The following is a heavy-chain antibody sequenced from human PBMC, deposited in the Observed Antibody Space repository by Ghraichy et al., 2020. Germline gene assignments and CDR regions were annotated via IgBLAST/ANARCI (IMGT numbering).Heavy chain of an antibody. V-gene: IGHV3-21*01. CDR1: GFTFSTYS. D-gene: IGHD5-24*01. CDR3: ARAGYNWLADY. J-gene: IGHJ4*02. CDR2: MRHSSSYI. Sequence: GGSLRLSCAASGFTFSTYSMTWVRQAPGKGLEWVSSMRHSSSYIYHADSVKGRFTISRDNAKNSLYLQMSSLRAEDTAVYYCARAGYNWLADYWGQGTLVTVSS.